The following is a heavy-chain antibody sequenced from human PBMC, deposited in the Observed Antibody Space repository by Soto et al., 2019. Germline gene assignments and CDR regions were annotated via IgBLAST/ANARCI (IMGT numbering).Heavy chain of an antibody. Sequence: PSETLSLTCTVSGGSISSYYWSWIRQPPGKGLEWIGYIYYSGSTNYNPSLKSRVTISVDTSKNQFSLKLSSVTAADTAVYYCARDYMVRGVMRWFDPCGQGTLVTVSS. CDR1: GGSISSYY. CDR2: IYYSGST. D-gene: IGHD3-10*01. V-gene: IGHV4-59*01. J-gene: IGHJ5*02. CDR3: ARDYMVRGVMRWFDP.